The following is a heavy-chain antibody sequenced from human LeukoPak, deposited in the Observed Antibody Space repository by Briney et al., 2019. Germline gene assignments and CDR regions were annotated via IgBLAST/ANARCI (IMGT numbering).Heavy chain of an antibody. CDR1: GGSVSDYY. D-gene: IGHD3-22*01. CDR3: ARVPNYYDSSGYYQAFDY. J-gene: IGHJ4*02. CDR2: IYHSGST. Sequence: SETLSLTCTISGGSVSDYYWSWIRQPPGKGLEWIGEIYHSGSTNYNPSLKSRVTISVDKSKNQFSLKLSSVTAADTAVYYCARVPNYYDSSGYYQAFDYWGQGTLVTVSS. V-gene: IGHV4-34*01.